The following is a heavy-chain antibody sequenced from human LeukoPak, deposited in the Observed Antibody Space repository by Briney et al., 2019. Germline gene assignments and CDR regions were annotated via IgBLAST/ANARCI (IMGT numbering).Heavy chain of an antibody. CDR2: IYYTGST. CDR3: ARAAYYDILTAQSYFDY. J-gene: IGHJ4*02. CDR1: GGSISSGDYY. D-gene: IGHD3-9*01. V-gene: IGHV4-30-4*01. Sequence: PSETLSLTCTVSGGSISSGDYYWSWVRQPPGKGLEWIGYIYYTGSTYYNPSLKSPVTISVDTSKNQFSLKLSSVTAADTAVYYCARAAYYDILTAQSYFDYWGQGTL.